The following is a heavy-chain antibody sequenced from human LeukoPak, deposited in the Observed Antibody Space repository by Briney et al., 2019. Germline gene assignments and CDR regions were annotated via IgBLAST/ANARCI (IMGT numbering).Heavy chain of an antibody. CDR3: ATFHYDSRGRFDY. V-gene: IGHV1-2*02. CDR1: GYTFTDYY. J-gene: IGHJ4*02. D-gene: IGHD3-22*01. CDR2: IAPHSGGT. Sequence: ASVRVSCKASGYTFTDYYINWVRQAPGRGLEWVGWIAPHSGGTQYAQMFQGRVTMTRDTSISTAYMELTRLRSDDTAIYYCATFHYDSRGRFDYWGQGTLVTVSS.